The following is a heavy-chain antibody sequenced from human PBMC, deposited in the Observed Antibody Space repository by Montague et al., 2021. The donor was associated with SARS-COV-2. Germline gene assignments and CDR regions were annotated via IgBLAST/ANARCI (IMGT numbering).Heavy chain of an antibody. D-gene: IGHD5-12*01. CDR3: ASAPRYSFGFWAY. CDR1: GASSSNYY. V-gene: IGHV4-34*01. CDR2: INHSGYT. Sequence: SETLSLTCAVYGASSSNYYWSWIRQSPGKGLEWVGEINHSGYTDYNPSLESRLTISLDSSKKQFSLKMTSVTAADTAIYYCASAPRYSFGFWAYWGQGTPVSVSS. J-gene: IGHJ4*02.